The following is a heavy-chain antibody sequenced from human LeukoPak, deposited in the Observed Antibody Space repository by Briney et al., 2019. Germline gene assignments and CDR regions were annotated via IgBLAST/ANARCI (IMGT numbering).Heavy chain of an antibody. J-gene: IGHJ4*02. V-gene: IGHV1-2*02. D-gene: IGHD5-12*01. CDR1: GYTFTRYY. CDR2: VNPNSGGT. Sequence: ASVKVSCKASGYTFTRYYILWVRQAPGQRLERMGWVNPNSGGTKYAKKFQGRVTMTRDTSASTGYMEVTRLRFDDTAVYYCARGFINGYDFDYWGQGTLVTVSS. CDR3: ARGFINGYDFDY.